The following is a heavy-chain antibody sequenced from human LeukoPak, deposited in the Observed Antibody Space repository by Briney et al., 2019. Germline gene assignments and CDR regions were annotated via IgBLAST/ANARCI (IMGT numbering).Heavy chain of an antibody. CDR3: ARGRSWVLWELPGS. CDR1: GYTFTGYY. V-gene: IGHV1-2*02. J-gene: IGHJ5*02. Sequence: WASVKVSCKASGYTFTGYYMHWIRQAPGQGLEWVGWINPNSGDTNYAQKFQGRVTMTRDTSITTAYMELSRLRFDDTAVYYCARGRSWVLWELPGSWGQGTLVTVSS. D-gene: IGHD1-26*01. CDR2: INPNSGDT.